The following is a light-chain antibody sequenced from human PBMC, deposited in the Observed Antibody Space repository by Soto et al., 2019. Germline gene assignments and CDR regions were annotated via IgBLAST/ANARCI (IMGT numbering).Light chain of an antibody. V-gene: IGKV1-5*01. CDR2: DAA. CDR1: QSISMW. J-gene: IGKJ1*01. CDR3: QQYNSYPWT. Sequence: DIQMTQSPSTLSASVGDRVTINCRASQSISMWLAWYQQKSGKAPKLLIYDAAKLESGVPSRFSGSGYGTEFTLTISTLQPSDFATYYCQQYNSYPWTFGQGTKV.